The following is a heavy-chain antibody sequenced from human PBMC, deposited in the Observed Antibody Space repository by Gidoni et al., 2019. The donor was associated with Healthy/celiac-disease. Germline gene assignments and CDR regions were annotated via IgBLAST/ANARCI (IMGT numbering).Heavy chain of an antibody. J-gene: IGHJ5*02. Sequence: EVQLLESGGGLVQPGGSLRLSCAASGFPFSSYAMSWVRQAPGKGLEWVSAISGSGGSTYYADSVKGRFTISRDNSKNTLYLQMNSLRAEDTAVYYCAKDRGSGWYEVGWFDPWGQGTLVTVSS. V-gene: IGHV3-23*01. CDR3: AKDRGSGWYEVGWFDP. CDR2: ISGSGGST. D-gene: IGHD6-19*01. CDR1: GFPFSSYA.